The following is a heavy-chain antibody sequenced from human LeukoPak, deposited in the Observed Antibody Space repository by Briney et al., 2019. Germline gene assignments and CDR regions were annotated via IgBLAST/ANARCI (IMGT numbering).Heavy chain of an antibody. CDR2: VYQSGIT. J-gene: IGHJ4*02. CDR1: GYSISSGYY. D-gene: IGHD6-19*01. CDR3: ARLPLFSSDFNPSDY. Sequence: SETLSLTCAVSGYSISSGYYWGWIRQPPGKGLEWIGNVYQSGITYYNASLKSRVTISVDTSKNQFSLKLSSVTAADTAVYYCARLPLFSSDFNPSDYWGQGTLATVSS. V-gene: IGHV4-38-2*01.